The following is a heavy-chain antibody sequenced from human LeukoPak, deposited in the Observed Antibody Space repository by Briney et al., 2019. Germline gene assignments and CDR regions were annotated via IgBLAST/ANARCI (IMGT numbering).Heavy chain of an antibody. D-gene: IGHD3-22*01. CDR2: INPNSGGT. Sequence: ASVKVSCKASGYTFPGYYMHWVRQAPGQGLEWMGWINPNSGGTNYAQKFQGRVTMTEDTSTDTAYMELSSLRSEDTAVYYCATLDYYDSSAYYSDYWGQGTLVTVSS. V-gene: IGHV1-2*02. J-gene: IGHJ4*02. CDR3: ATLDYYDSSAYYSDY. CDR1: GYTFPGYY.